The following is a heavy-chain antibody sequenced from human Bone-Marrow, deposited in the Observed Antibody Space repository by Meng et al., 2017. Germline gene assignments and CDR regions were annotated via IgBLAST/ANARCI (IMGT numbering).Heavy chain of an antibody. D-gene: IGHD2-21*01. V-gene: IGHV4-34*10. J-gene: IGHJ4*02. CDR2: INHSGST. CDR3: RLAYCMGDCVDY. Sequence: QLQLQESVPGLVKPSEPLSLTCAFYGGSFSAYDWSWIRQPPGKGLEWLGQINHSGSTNDNPSLKSRVTISIDTSRNQLSLKLSSVTAADTAVYYCRLAYCMGDCVDYWGQGTLVTVSS. CDR1: GGSFSAYD.